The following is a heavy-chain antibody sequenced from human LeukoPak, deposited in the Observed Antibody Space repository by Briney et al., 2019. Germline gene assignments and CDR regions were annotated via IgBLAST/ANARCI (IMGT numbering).Heavy chain of an antibody. CDR2: IYPDDSDT. Sequence: GESLKISCKGSGYSFTGYWIAWVRQMPGKGLEWMGIIYPDDSDTTYSPSFQNQVTISADKSIGTAYLQWSSLKASDTAMYYCARRWGTYDILTGYYRDQDAFDIWGQGTMVTVSS. CDR3: ARRWGTYDILTGYYRDQDAFDI. J-gene: IGHJ3*02. D-gene: IGHD3-9*01. CDR1: GYSFTGYW. V-gene: IGHV5-51*01.